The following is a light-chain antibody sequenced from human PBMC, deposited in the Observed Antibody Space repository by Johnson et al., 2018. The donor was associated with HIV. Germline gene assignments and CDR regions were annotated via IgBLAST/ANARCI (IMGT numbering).Light chain of an antibody. CDR1: SSNIGNNY. CDR2: DNN. CDR3: GTWDSRLSAGGYG. V-gene: IGLV1-51*01. J-gene: IGLJ1*01. Sequence: QSVLTQPPSVSAAPGQKVTISCSGSSSNIGNNYVSWYQQLPGTAPKLLIYDNNKRPSGIPDRFSGSKSGTSATLGITGLQTGDEADYYCGTWDSRLSAGGYGFGTGTKVTVL.